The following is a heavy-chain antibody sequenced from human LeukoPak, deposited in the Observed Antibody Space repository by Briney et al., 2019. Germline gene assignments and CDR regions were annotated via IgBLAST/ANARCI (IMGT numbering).Heavy chain of an antibody. CDR1: GFPFSSYG. J-gene: IGHJ4*02. D-gene: IGHD3-10*01. CDR3: AGSWFYRDYFEY. V-gene: IGHV3-30*03. Sequence: PGGSLRLSCAASGFPFSSYGVHWVRQAPGKGLEWVAVLSYDGSNEYYADSVKGRFTISRDNSKNTLYLQMNSLRVEDTAVYYCAGSWFYRDYFEYWGQGTLVTVSS. CDR2: LSYDGSNE.